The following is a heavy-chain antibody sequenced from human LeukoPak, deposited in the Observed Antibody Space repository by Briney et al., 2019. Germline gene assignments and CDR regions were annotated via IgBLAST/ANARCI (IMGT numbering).Heavy chain of an antibody. D-gene: IGHD6-6*01. Sequence: ASVKVSCKASGYTFTGYYMHWVRQAPGRGLEWMGRINPNSGGTNYAQKFQGRVTMTRDTSISTAYIELSRLRSDDTAVYYCARTRPPPYGYYYYYMDVWGKGTTVTVSS. CDR3: ARTRPPPYGYYYYYMDV. CDR1: GYTFTGYY. CDR2: INPNSGGT. V-gene: IGHV1-2*06. J-gene: IGHJ6*03.